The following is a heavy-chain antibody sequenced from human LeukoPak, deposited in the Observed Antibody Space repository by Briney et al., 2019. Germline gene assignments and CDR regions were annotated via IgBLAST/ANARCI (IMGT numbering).Heavy chain of an antibody. J-gene: IGHJ4*02. CDR2: INWDSDSI. Sequence: GRSLRLSCAVSGFTFDDYAMHWVRQVPGKGLEWVSGINWDSDSIGYADSVKGRFTISRDNSKNTLYLQMNSLRAEDTAVYYCAKEDLLLPKDWGQGTLVTVSS. CDR3: AKEDLLLPKD. CDR1: GFTFDDYA. V-gene: IGHV3-9*01. D-gene: IGHD3-10*01.